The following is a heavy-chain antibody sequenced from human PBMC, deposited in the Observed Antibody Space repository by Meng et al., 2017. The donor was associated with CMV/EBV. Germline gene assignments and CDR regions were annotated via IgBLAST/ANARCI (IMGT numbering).Heavy chain of an antibody. CDR3: AREGIRYFDWLLPGYYSDY. D-gene: IGHD3-9*01. J-gene: IGHJ4*02. Sequence: SVKVSCKASGGTFSSYTISWVRQAPGQGLEWMGRIIPILGIANYAQKFQGRVTITADKSTSTAYMELSSLRSEDTAVYYCAREGIRYFDWLLPGYYSDYWGQGTLVTVSS. CDR2: IIPILGIA. CDR1: GGTFSSYT. V-gene: IGHV1-69*04.